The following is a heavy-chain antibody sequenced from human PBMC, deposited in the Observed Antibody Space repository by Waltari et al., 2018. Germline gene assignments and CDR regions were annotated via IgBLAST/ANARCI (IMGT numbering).Heavy chain of an antibody. CDR2: IYYTGRA. D-gene: IGHD3-22*01. CDR1: GDSISDCNW. V-gene: IGHV4-4*02. Sequence: QVQLQESGPGLVEPSGTLSLSCAVSGDSISDCNWWGWVRQPPGKGLEWIGEIYYTGRANYNPSLKSRVVISVDKSKKQFSLKLSSVTASDTAVYYCAREHYDSSGSFDCWGQGTLVTVSS. CDR3: AREHYDSSGSFDC. J-gene: IGHJ4*02.